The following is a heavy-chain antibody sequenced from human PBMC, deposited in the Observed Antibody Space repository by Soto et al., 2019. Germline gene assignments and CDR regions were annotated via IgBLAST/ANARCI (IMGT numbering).Heavy chain of an antibody. CDR1: GGSMSSSNW. D-gene: IGHD2-15*01. Sequence: QVQLQESGPGLVKPSGTLSLTCTVSGGSMSSSNWWNRVRQSPGKGLEWIREAHHSGRTNYNPSLKSGVTISVENSKNHYSLKLSSLTASDTAVYFCAVFEDNVIDYWGQGTLVTGSS. CDR2: AHHSGRT. CDR3: AVFEDNVIDY. V-gene: IGHV4-4*02. J-gene: IGHJ4*02.